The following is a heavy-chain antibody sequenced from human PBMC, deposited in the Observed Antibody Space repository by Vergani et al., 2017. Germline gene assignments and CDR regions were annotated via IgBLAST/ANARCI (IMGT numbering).Heavy chain of an antibody. CDR3: AKASSGWYTYYFDY. J-gene: IGHJ4*02. CDR1: GGTFSSYA. CDR2: IIPILGTS. D-gene: IGHD6-19*01. Sequence: QVQLVQSGAEVKKPGSSMKVSCKASGGTFSSYAISWVRQAPGQGLEWMGGIIPILGTSNYAQKFQGRVTITADESTSTVYMELRSLRSEDTAVYYCAKASSGWYTYYFDYWGQGTLVTVSS. V-gene: IGHV1-69*01.